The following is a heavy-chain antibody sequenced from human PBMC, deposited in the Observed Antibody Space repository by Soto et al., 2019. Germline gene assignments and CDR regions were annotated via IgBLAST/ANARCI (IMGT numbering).Heavy chain of an antibody. Sequence: SETLSLTCAVYGGSFSGYYWSWIRQPPGKGLEWIGEINHSGSTNYNPSLKSRVTISVDTSKNQFSLKLSSVTAADTAVYYCASPGAAAASGWFDPWGQGTLVTVSS. CDR1: GGSFSGYY. CDR2: INHSGST. D-gene: IGHD6-13*01. J-gene: IGHJ5*02. V-gene: IGHV4-34*01. CDR3: ASPGAAAASGWFDP.